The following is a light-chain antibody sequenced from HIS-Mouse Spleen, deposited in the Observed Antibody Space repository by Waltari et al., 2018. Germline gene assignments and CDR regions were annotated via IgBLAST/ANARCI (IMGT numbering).Light chain of an antibody. CDR3: QQSYSTPMYT. CDR1: QSISSY. J-gene: IGKJ2*01. Sequence: DIQRTKSPSSLSASVGYRVTITCRASQSISSYLNWYQQKPGKAPKLLIYAASSLQSGVPSRFSGSGSGTDFTLTISSLQPEDFATYYCQQSYSTPMYTFGQGTKLEIK. V-gene: IGKV1-39*01. CDR2: AAS.